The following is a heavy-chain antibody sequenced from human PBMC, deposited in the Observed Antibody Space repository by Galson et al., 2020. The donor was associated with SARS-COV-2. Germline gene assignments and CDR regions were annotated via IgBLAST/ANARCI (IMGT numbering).Heavy chain of an antibody. CDR3: AKDAAGYNAYYFDY. J-gene: IGHJ4*02. D-gene: IGHD5-12*01. CDR1: GFTFRNSG. CDR2: IWSDGSRK. Sequence: GGSLRLSCAASGFTFRNSGMYWVRQAPGKGLEWVAVIWSDGSRKYYADSVKGRFAVSRDNFNGVMYLQMNSLRVEDTAVYYCAKDAAGYNAYYFDYWGQGVLVTVAS. V-gene: IGHV3-33*06.